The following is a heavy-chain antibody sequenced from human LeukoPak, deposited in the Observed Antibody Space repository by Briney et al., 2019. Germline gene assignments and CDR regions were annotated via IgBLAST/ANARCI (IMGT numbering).Heavy chain of an antibody. J-gene: IGHJ4*02. CDR1: GFTFSNAW. V-gene: IGHV3-15*01. CDR2: IKSKTDGGTT. D-gene: IGHD3-22*01. CDR3: TEDEYYYDSSGYYHDY. Sequence: GGSLRLSCAASGFTFSNAWMSWVRQAPGKGLEWVGRIKSKTDGGTTDYAAPVKGRFSISRDDSKNTLYLQMNSLKTEDTAVYYCTEDEYYYDSSGYYHDYWGQGTLVTVSS.